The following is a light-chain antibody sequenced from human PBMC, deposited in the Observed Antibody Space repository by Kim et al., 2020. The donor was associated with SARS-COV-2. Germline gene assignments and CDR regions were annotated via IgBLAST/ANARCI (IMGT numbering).Light chain of an antibody. CDR3: QVWDRSSDHVV. CDR1: NMGSKN. CDR2: FDS. V-gene: IGLV3-21*04. J-gene: IGLJ2*01. Sequence: APGKTASITCGGNNMGSKNVHWYQQKPGQAPVLVIYFDSGRPSGIPERFSGSSSGNTATLTISRVEAGDEADYHCQVWDRSSDHVVFGGGTQLTVL.